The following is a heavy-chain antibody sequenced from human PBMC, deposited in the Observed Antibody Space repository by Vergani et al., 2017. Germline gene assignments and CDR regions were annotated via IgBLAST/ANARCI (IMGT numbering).Heavy chain of an antibody. Sequence: QVQLQESGPGLVKPSETLSLTFAVSGYSISSGYYWGWIRQPPGKGLEWIGSIYHSGSTYYNPYLKSRVTISVDTSKNQFSLKLSSVTAADTAVYYCARQDPFDPWGQGTLVTVSS. D-gene: IGHD2-15*01. V-gene: IGHV4-38-2*01. J-gene: IGHJ5*02. CDR2: IYHSGST. CDR1: GYSISSGYY. CDR3: ARQDPFDP.